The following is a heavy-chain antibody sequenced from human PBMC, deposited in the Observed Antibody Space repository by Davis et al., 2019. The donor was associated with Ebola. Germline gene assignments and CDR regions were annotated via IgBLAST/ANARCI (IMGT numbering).Heavy chain of an antibody. CDR2: IYYSGDT. CDR1: GFTFSSYS. J-gene: IGHJ3*02. Sequence: GSLRLSCAASGFTFSSYSMNWVRQPPGKGLEWIGYIYYSGDTHYNPSLKSRVTMSVDTSENQFSLKLNSVTAEDTAIYYCARRERDAFDIWGQGAMVTVSS. V-gene: IGHV4-59*08. CDR3: ARRERDAFDI.